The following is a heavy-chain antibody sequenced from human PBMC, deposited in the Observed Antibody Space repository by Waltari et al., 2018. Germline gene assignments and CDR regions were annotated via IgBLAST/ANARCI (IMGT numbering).Heavy chain of an antibody. D-gene: IGHD6-6*01. CDR1: GGTFSSYA. CDR2: IIPIFGTA. Sequence: QVQLVQSGAEVKKPGSSVKVSCKASGGTFSSYAILWVRQAPGQGLEWMGGIIPIFGTANYAQKFQGRVTITADESTSTAYMELSSLRSEDTAVYYCASYSYYSSSRVFDYWGQGTLVTVSS. V-gene: IGHV1-69*12. J-gene: IGHJ4*02. CDR3: ASYSYYSSSRVFDY.